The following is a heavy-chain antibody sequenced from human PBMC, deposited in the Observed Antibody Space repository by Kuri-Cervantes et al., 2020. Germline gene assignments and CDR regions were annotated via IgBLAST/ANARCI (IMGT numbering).Heavy chain of an antibody. D-gene: IGHD2-2*01. CDR1: GGSISSSSYY. CDR3: ARVFRDVYCSSTSCYPLYYGMDV. V-gene: IGHV4-39*07. CDR2: IYYSGST. J-gene: IGHJ6*02. Sequence: SETLSLTCTVSGGSISSSSYYWGWIRQPPGKGLEWIGSIYYSGSTYYNPSLKSRVTMSVDTSKNQFSLKLSSVTAADTAVYYCARVFRDVYCSSTSCYPLYYGMDVWGQGTTVTVSS.